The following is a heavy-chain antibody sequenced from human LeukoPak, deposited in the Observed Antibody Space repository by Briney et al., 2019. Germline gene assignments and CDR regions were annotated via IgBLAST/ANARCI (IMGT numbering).Heavy chain of an antibody. CDR1: GFTFSSYW. V-gene: IGHV3-21*01. J-gene: IGHJ6*03. CDR2: ITSGSSYI. Sequence: GSLRLSCAASGFTFSSYWMNWVRQAPGKGLEWVSSITSGSSYIYYADSVKGRFTISRDNAKNSLYLQMNSLRAEDTAVYYCARDPYSGSYGNYYYYFMDVWGKGTTVTISS. D-gene: IGHD1-26*01. CDR3: ARDPYSGSYGNYYYYFMDV.